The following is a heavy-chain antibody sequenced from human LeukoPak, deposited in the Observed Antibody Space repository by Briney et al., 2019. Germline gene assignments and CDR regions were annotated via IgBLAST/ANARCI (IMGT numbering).Heavy chain of an antibody. V-gene: IGHV1-2*02. J-gene: IGHJ3*02. CDR2: INPNSGGT. Sequence: GASVKVSCKASGYTFTGYHMHWVRQAPGQGLEWMGWINPNSGGTNYAQKFQGRVTMTRDTSISTAYMELSRLRSDDTAVYYCARGQREWELDAFDIWGQGTMVTVSS. D-gene: IGHD1-26*01. CDR1: GYTFTGYH. CDR3: ARGQREWELDAFDI.